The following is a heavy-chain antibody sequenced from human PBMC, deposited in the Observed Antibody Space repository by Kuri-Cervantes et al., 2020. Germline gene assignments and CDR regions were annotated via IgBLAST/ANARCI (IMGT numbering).Heavy chain of an antibody. CDR1: GFTFSSYA. CDR2: ISYDGSNK. J-gene: IGHJ5*02. D-gene: IGHD5-12*01. Sequence: GESLKISCAASGFTFSSYAMHWVRQAPGKGLEWVAVISYDGSNKYYADSVKGRFTISRDNSKNTLYLQMNSLRAEDTAVYYCARECGYDYFRSGGWFDPWGQGTLVTVSS. CDR3: ARECGYDYFRSGGWFDP. V-gene: IGHV3-30*01.